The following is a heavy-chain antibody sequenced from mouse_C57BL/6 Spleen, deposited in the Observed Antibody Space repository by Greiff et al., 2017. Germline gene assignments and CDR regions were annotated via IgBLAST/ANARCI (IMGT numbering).Heavy chain of an antibody. CDR2: INYDGSST. J-gene: IGHJ4*01. Sequence: EVKVVESEGGLVQPGSSMKLSCTASGFTFSDYYMAWVRQVPEKGLEWVANINYDGSSTYYLDYFKSRYIISRDTAKNILYLQMSSLKSEDTDTYYCARDLYGYDGYAMDDWGQGTSVTVSS. CDR1: GFTFSDYY. CDR3: ARDLYGYDGYAMDD. D-gene: IGHD2-2*01. V-gene: IGHV5-16*01.